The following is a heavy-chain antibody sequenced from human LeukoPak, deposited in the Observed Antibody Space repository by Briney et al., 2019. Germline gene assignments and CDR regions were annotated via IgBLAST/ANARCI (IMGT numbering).Heavy chain of an antibody. CDR1: GFTFSRYG. CDR2: ISYDGSNK. Sequence: GGSLRLSCAASGFTFSRYGMHWVRQAPGKGLEWVAVISYDGSNKYCVDSVKGRFTISKDNSKNTLYLQMNSLRAEDTAVYYCAKDRDILTGYLDYWGQGTLVTVSS. D-gene: IGHD3-9*01. CDR3: AKDRDILTGYLDY. V-gene: IGHV3-30*18. J-gene: IGHJ4*02.